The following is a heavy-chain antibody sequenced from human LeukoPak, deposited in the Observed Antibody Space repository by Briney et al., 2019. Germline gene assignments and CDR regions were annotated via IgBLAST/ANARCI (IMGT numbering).Heavy chain of an antibody. CDR2: ISGSGGST. D-gene: IGHD4-11*01. CDR3: AKGKYSDYRYYFDY. J-gene: IGHJ4*02. V-gene: IGHV3-23*01. Sequence: GGSLRLSCAASGFIFSSYAMSWVRQAPGKGLEWVSTISGSGGSTYYADSVKGRFTISRDNSKNTVYLQMNSLRAEDTAVYYCAKGKYSDYRYYFDYWGQGTLVTVSS. CDR1: GFIFSSYA.